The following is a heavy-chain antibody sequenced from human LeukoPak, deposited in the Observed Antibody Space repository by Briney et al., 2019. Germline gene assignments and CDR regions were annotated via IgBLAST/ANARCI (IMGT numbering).Heavy chain of an antibody. J-gene: IGHJ4*02. V-gene: IGHV1-46*01. CDR2: INPSGGST. Sequence: AASVKVSCKASGGTFSSYAISWVRQAPGQGLEWMGIINPSGGSTSYAQKFQGRVTMTRDTSTSTVYMELSSLRSEDTAVYYCARPYCGGDCLFDYWGQGTLVIVSS. CDR3: ARPYCGGDCLFDY. D-gene: IGHD2-21*02. CDR1: GGTFSSYA.